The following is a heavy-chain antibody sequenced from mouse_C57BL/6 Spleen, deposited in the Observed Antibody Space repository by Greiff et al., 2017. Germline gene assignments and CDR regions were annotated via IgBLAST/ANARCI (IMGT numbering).Heavy chain of an antibody. CDR2: INPGSGGT. J-gene: IGHJ2*01. CDR1: GYAFTNYL. CDR3: ARGGYYFDY. Sequence: QVQLQQSGAELVRPGTSVKVSCKASGYAFTNYLIEWVKQRPGQGLEWIGVINPGSGGTNYNEKFKGKATLTVDTSSSTAYMQLSSLTSEDSAVYYCARGGYYFDYWGQGTTLTVSS. V-gene: IGHV1-54*01.